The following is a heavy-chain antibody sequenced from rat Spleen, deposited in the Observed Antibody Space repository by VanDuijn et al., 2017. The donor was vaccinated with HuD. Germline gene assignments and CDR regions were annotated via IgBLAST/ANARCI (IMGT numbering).Heavy chain of an antibody. CDR3: AVSGYGY. Sequence: EVQLVESGGGLVQPGRSLKLSCVASGFTFNNYWMYWVRQAPGKGLEWVSSISSDGVNTYYPDSVRGRFTISRDNAENTVYLQMNSLRSEDTATYYCAVSGYGYWGQGVMVTVSS. V-gene: IGHV5-58*01. D-gene: IGHD4-3*01. J-gene: IGHJ2*01. CDR1: GFTFNNYW. CDR2: ISSDGVNT.